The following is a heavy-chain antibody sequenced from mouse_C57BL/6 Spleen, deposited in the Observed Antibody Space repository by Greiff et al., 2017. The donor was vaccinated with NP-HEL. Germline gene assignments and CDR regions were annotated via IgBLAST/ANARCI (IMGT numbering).Heavy chain of an antibody. J-gene: IGHJ4*01. CDR1: GFSFTSYG. CDR3: ARNPSDGPWRDY. CDR2: IWSGGSR. Sequence: VQLQQSGPGLVQPSQCLYITCTVSGFSFTSYGVHWVRQSPGKGLEWLGVIWSGGSRDYYAAFISRLSISKDNSKSQVFLRMNSLQADDTAIYYCARNPSDGPWRDYWGQGTSVTVSS. V-gene: IGHV2-2*01. D-gene: IGHD2-3*01.